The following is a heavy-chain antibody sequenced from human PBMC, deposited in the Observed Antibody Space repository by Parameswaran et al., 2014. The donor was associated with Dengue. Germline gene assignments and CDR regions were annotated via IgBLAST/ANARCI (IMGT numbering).Heavy chain of an antibody. D-gene: IGHD3-22*01. CDR3: ARGSDYYDSSGLLDY. V-gene: IGHV4-4*02. J-gene: IGHJ4*02. Sequence: VRQAPGKGLEWIGEIYHSGSTNYNPSLKSRVTISVDKSKNQFSLKLSSVTAADTAVYYCARGSDYYDSSGLLDYWGQGTLVTVSS. CDR2: IYHSGST.